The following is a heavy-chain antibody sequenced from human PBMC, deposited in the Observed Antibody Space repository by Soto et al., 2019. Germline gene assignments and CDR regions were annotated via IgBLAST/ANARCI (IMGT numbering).Heavy chain of an antibody. V-gene: IGHV4-59*08. CDR3: ARRWGHAFDI. CDR1: GGSISSYY. Sequence: PSETLSLTCTVSGGSISSYYWSWIRQPPGKGLEWIGYIYYSGSTNYNPSLKSRVTISVDTSKNQFSLKLSSVTAADTAVYYCARRWGHAFDIWGQGTMVTVSS. CDR2: IYYSGST. J-gene: IGHJ3*02. D-gene: IGHD1-26*01.